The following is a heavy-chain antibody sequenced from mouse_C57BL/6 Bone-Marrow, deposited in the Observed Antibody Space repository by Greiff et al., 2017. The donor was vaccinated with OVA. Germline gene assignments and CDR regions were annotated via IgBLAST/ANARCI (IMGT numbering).Heavy chain of an antibody. CDR3: ARQGHITTIVN. CDR2: ISGGGGNT. D-gene: IGHD1-1*01. Sequence: EVMLVESGGGLVKPGGSLKLSCAASGFTFSSYTMSWVRQTPEKRLEWVATISGGGGNTYYPDSVKGRFTISSDNAKNTLYLQMSSLRSEDTALYYCARQGHITTIVNWGHGTLVTVSA. V-gene: IGHV5-9*01. J-gene: IGHJ3*01. CDR1: GFTFSSYT.